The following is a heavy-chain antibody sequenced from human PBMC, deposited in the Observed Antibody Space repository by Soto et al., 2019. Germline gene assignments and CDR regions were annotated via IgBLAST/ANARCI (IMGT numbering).Heavy chain of an antibody. CDR2: ISYDGGKK. CDR1: GFNFSSYA. CDR3: AREGQPAAGTTPHN. V-gene: IGHV3-30*04. Sequence: QEHLVESGGGVVQPGRSLRLSCAASGFNFSSYAMHWVRQAPGKGLEWVAVISYDGGKKYYADLVKGRFTISRDNSQNTLYVEMTSLSAEDTAVYYCAREGQPAAGTTPHNWGQGTLVTVSS. J-gene: IGHJ4*02. D-gene: IGHD6-13*01.